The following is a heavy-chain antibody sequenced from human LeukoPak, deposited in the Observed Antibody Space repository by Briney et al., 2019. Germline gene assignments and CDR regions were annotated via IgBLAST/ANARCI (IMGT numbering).Heavy chain of an antibody. CDR2: TRNKANGYTT. CDR1: GFTFSDHY. J-gene: IGHJ4*02. V-gene: IGHV3-72*01. CDR3: ARAETSSTSLVIFDY. Sequence: PGGSLGLSCAVSGFTFSDHYMDWVRQAPGKGLEWVGRTRNKANGYTTEYAASVIGRFTISRDDSKNLLYLQMHSLKAEDTAVYYCARAETSSTSLVIFDYWGQGTLVTVSS. D-gene: IGHD2-2*01.